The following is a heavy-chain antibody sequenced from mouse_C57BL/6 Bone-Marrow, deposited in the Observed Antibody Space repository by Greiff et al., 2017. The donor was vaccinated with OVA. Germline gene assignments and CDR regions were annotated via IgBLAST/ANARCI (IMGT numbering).Heavy chain of an antibody. Sequence: EVQLVESGGGLVQPKGSLKLSCAASGFSFTTYAMNWVRQAPGKGLEWVARIRSKSNNYATYYADSVKDRFTISRDDSESMLYLQMNNLKTEDTAMYYCVSPGPWFAYWGQGTLVTVSA. CDR2: IRSKSNNYAT. V-gene: IGHV10-1*01. CDR3: VSPGPWFAY. D-gene: IGHD3-1*01. CDR1: GFSFTTYA. J-gene: IGHJ3*01.